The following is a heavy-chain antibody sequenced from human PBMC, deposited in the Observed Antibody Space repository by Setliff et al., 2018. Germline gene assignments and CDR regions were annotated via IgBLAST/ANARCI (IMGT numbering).Heavy chain of an antibody. CDR3: ARWGLTADY. CDR1: GFTFSSYS. J-gene: IGHJ4*02. CDR2: ISSSSSYI. Sequence: LRLSCAASGFTFSSYSMNWVRQAPGKGLEWVSSISSSSSYIYYADSVKGRFTISRDNAKNALYLQMNSLRAEDTAVYYCARWGLTADYWGQGTLVTVSS. V-gene: IGHV3-21*01. D-gene: IGHD3-16*01.